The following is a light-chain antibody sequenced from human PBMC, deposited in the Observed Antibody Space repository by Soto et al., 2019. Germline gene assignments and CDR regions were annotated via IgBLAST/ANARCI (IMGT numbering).Light chain of an antibody. CDR2: KAS. V-gene: IGKV1-5*03. J-gene: IGKJ1*01. CDR3: QQYNSYWT. CDR1: QSISSW. Sequence: DIQMTQSPSTLSASVGDRVTITCRASQSISSWLGWYQQKPGKAPKLLNYKASSLESGVPSRFSGSGSGTEFTLTISSLQPDDFATYYCQQYNSYWTFGQGTKVEIK.